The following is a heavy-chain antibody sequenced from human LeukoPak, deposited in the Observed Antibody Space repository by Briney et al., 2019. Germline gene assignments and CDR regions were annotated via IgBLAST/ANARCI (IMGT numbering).Heavy chain of an antibody. V-gene: IGHV4-34*01. D-gene: IGHD2-15*01. J-gene: IGHJ3*02. CDR2: INHSGST. Sequence: PSETLSLTCAVYGGSFSGYYWSWIRQPPGKGLEWIGEINHSGSTNYNPSLKSRVTISVDTSKNQFSLKLSSVTAADTAVYYCAGHPAAPDAFDIWGQGTMVTVSS. CDR1: GGSFSGYY. CDR3: AGHPAAPDAFDI.